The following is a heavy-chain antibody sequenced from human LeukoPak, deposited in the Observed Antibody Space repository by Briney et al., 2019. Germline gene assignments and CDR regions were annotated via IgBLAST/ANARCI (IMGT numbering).Heavy chain of an antibody. CDR2: IWYDGSNK. Sequence: QPGGSLRLSCKAPGLTFSTYGMHWVRQAPGKGLEWVAVIWYDGSNKYYADSVKGRFTISRDNSKNTLYLQMNSLRAEDTAVYYCASPLDSSGYYLGYWGQGTLVTVSS. J-gene: IGHJ4*02. D-gene: IGHD3-22*01. CDR3: ASPLDSSGYYLGY. V-gene: IGHV3-33*01. CDR1: GLTFSTYG.